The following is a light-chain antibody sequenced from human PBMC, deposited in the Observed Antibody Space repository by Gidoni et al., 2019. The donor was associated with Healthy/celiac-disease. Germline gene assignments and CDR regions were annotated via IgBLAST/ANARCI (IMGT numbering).Light chain of an antibody. CDR2: GAS. V-gene: IGKV3-20*01. CDR1: QSVSSSY. J-gene: IGKJ3*01. Sequence: EIVLKQSPGTLSLSPGDRATLSCRASQSVSSSYLAWYQQKPGQAPRLLIYGASSRATGIPDRFSGSGSGTDFTLTISRLEPEDFAVYYCQQYGSSPLTFGPGTKVDIK. CDR3: QQYGSSPLT.